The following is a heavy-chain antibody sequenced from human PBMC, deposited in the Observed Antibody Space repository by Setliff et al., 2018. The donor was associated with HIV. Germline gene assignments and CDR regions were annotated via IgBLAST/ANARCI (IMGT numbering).Heavy chain of an antibody. CDR1: GFSFNFYW. CDR2: ISSDGSST. J-gene: IGHJ5*02. D-gene: IGHD6-19*01. V-gene: IGHV3-74*01. Sequence: GGSLRLSCAAPGFSFNFYWMHWVRQVPGKGLVWVSRISSDGSSTSYADSVMGRFTISRDNAKDSLYLQMNSPRAEDTALYYCAKDTSGWYNWFDPWGQGTLVTVSS. CDR3: AKDTSGWYNWFDP.